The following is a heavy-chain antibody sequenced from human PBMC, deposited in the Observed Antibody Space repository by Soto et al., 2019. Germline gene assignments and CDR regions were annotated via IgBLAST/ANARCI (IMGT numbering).Heavy chain of an antibody. CDR3: AKVSALCSSTSCQIAY. V-gene: IGHV3-23*01. J-gene: IGHJ4*02. CDR1: GFTFSSYA. Sequence: GGSLRLSCAASGFTFSSYAMSWVRQAPGKGLEWVSAISGSGGSTYYADSVKGRFTISRDNSKNTLYLQMNSLRAEDTAVYYCAKVSALCSSTSCQIAYWGQGTLVTVSS. D-gene: IGHD2-2*01. CDR2: ISGSGGST.